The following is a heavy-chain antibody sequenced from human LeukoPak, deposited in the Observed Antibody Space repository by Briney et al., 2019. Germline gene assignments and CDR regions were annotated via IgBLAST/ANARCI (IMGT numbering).Heavy chain of an antibody. J-gene: IGHJ4*02. CDR3: APRGNDCGWFAFDY. CDR2: IYYSGST. V-gene: IGHV4-39*01. CDR1: GGSISSSSYY. Sequence: SETLSLTCTVSGGSISSSSYYWGWIRQPPGKGLEWIGSIYYSGSTYYNPSLKSRVTISVDTSKNQFSLKLSSVTAADTAVYYCAPRGNDCGWFAFDYWGQGTLVTVSS. D-gene: IGHD6-19*01.